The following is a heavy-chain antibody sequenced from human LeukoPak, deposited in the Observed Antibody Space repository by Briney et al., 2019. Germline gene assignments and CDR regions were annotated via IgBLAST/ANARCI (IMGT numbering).Heavy chain of an antibody. D-gene: IGHD2-2*02. CDR3: ARGTCSSTSCYKVPWFDP. J-gene: IGHJ5*02. Sequence: PSETLSLTCTVSGGSISSGSYYWSWIRQPAGKGLEWIGSIYYSVSTYFNPSLKSRVTISVDTSKNQFSLKLSSVTAADTAVYYCARGTCSSTSCYKVPWFDPWGQGTLVTVSS. CDR1: GGSISSGSYY. V-gene: IGHV4-39*07. CDR2: IYYSVST.